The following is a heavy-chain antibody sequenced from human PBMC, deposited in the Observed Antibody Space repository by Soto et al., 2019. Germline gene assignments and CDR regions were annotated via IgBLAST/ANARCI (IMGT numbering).Heavy chain of an antibody. CDR3: ARGDCVGGTCYSLAGSFYYYMDV. D-gene: IGHD2-15*01. J-gene: IGHJ6*03. Sequence: EVQLVESGGGLVQPGGSLRLPCAASGFTFSNYWMYWVRQAPGKGLEWVSRINSDGSVSSYADSVKGRLTISRDNVKNTLYLQMDSLRAEDTAVYYCARGDCVGGTCYSLAGSFYYYMDVWGKGTTVTVFS. V-gene: IGHV3-74*02. CDR2: INSDGSVS. CDR1: GFTFSNYW.